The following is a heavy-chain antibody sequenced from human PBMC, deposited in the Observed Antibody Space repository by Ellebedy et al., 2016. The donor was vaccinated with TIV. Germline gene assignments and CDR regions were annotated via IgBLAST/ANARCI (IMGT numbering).Heavy chain of an antibody. CDR2: IHYSGNT. V-gene: IGHV4-39*01. Sequence: MPSETLSLTCTVSGDSISGSSYYWGWIRQPPGKGLEWIGIIHYSGNTYYYPSLKNRVTISVDPSNNQFSLKLTSVTAADTAVYYCARHVISSGTQRRAFEIWGQGTMVTVSS. CDR1: GDSISGSSYY. D-gene: IGHD6-19*01. J-gene: IGHJ3*02. CDR3: ARHVISSGTQRRAFEI.